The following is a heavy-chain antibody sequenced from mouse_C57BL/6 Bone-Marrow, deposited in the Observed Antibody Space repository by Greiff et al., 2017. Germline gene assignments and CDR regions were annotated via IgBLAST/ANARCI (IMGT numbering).Heavy chain of an antibody. CDR2: IYPRSGNT. V-gene: IGHV1-81*01. CDR3: ARWSSYYGKGSYAMDY. J-gene: IGHJ4*01. Sequence: QVQLKQSGAELARPGASVKLSCKASGYTFTSYGISWVKQRTGQGLEWIGEIYPRSGNTYYNEKFKGKATLTADKSSSTAYMELRSLTSEDSAVYFCARWSSYYGKGSYAMDYWGQGTSVTVSS. D-gene: IGHD2-10*01. CDR1: GYTFTSYG.